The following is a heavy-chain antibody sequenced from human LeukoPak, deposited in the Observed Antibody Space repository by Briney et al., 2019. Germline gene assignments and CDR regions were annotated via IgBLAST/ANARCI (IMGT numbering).Heavy chain of an antibody. Sequence: GRSLRLSCAASGFTISSYAMHWVRQAPGKGLEWVAVISYDGSNKYYADSVKGRFTISRDNSKNTLYLQMNSLRAEDTAVYYCASPPHPVWFGEFTFDYWGQGTLVTVSS. CDR1: GFTISSYA. CDR3: ASPPHPVWFGEFTFDY. CDR2: ISYDGSNK. D-gene: IGHD3-10*01. V-gene: IGHV3-30-3*01. J-gene: IGHJ4*02.